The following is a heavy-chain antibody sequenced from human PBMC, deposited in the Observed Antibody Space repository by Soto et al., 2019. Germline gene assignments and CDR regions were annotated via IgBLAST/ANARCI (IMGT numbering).Heavy chain of an antibody. CDR2: VNAYNGNT. CDR3: ATGGAGIAVHVI. V-gene: IGHV1-18*01. CDR1: GYTFTSFG. Sequence: ASVKVSCKASGYTFTSFGVDWVRQAPGQGLEWMGWVNAYNGNTRYAQKFQGRVTMTADTSTSTAYMGRRSLRSDDRALYYCATGGAGIAVHVIWAQGTLVTVCS. D-gene: IGHD6-19*01. J-gene: IGHJ4*02.